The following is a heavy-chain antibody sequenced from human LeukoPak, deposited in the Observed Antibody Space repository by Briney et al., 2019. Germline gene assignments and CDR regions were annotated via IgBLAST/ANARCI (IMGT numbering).Heavy chain of an antibody. CDR3: AKDFPDGSRNWGFNY. Sequence: PGKSLRLSCAASGFTFNSFAMHWVRQAPGKGLEWVAYIDTSREKKYYTDSAKGRFTISRDNAKNSLFLQMYSLRAEDTAVYYCAKDFPDGSRNWGFNYWGQGTLVTVSS. CDR1: GFTFNSFA. V-gene: IGHV3-48*04. CDR2: IDTSREKK. D-gene: IGHD3-10*01. J-gene: IGHJ4*02.